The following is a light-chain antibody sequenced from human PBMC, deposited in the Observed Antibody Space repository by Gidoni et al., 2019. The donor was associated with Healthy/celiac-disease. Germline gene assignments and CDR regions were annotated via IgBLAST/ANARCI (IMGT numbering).Light chain of an antibody. CDR3: NSRDSTLYAV. CDR2: GKN. CDR1: SLRSYY. V-gene: IGLV3-19*01. J-gene: IGLJ2*01. Sequence: SSELTQDPAVSVALGQTVRITCQGASLRSYYASWYQQKPEQAPVLVIYGKNNRPSGIPDRFSGSSSGNTASLTITGAQAEDEADYYCNSRDSTLYAVFGGGTKLTVL.